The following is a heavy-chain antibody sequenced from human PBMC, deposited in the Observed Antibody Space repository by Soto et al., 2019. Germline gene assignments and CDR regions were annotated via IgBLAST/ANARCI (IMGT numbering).Heavy chain of an antibody. CDR3: ATARSSAYYGSGSLDY. V-gene: IGHV1-24*01. CDR1: GYTLTELS. D-gene: IGHD3-10*01. J-gene: IGHJ4*02. Sequence: ASVKVSCKVSGYTLTELSMHWVRQAPGKGLEWMGGFDPEDGETIYAQKFQGRVTMTEDTSTDTAYMELSSLRSEDTAVYYCATARSSAYYGSGSLDYWGQGTLVTVSS. CDR2: FDPEDGET.